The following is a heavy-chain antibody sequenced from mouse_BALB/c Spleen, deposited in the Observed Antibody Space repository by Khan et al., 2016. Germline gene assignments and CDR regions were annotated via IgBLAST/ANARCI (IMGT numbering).Heavy chain of an antibody. J-gene: IGHJ2*01. Sequence: QVQLQQSGAELVRPGVSVKLSCKGSGYTFTDYAMNWVKQSHAKGLEWIGDISTYYGDASYNQKFKGKATMTVDKSSSTADMELARLTSEDSAIYYCARDGCAYWGQGTTLTVSS. CDR1: GYTFTDYA. CDR3: ARDGCAY. CDR2: ISTYYGDA. V-gene: IGHV1S137*01.